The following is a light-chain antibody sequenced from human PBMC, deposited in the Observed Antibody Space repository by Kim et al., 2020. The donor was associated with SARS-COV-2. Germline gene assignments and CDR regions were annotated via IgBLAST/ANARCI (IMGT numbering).Light chain of an antibody. CDR3: MQALQTPNT. V-gene: IGKV2-28*01. CDR1: QSLLHSKGYNY. Sequence: PASNSCRSRQSLLHSKGYNYLDWYLQKPGQCPQLLIYLGSNRASGVPDRFSGRGSGTDFTLKISRVEAEDIGVYYCMQALQTPNTFGQGTKVDIK. CDR2: LGS. J-gene: IGKJ1*01.